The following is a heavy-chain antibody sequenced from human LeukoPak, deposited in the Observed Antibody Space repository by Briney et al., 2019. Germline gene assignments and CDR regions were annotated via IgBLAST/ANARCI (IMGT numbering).Heavy chain of an antibody. D-gene: IGHD1-26*01. CDR1: GFTFSTYS. CDR3: ARGSGTYSLGFDY. V-gene: IGHV3-48*01. J-gene: IGHJ4*02. Sequence: GGSLRLSCAASGFTFSTYSMNWVRQAPGKGLEWFSYISSGSGTIYYADSVKGRFTISSDNAKNSLYLQMNSLRAEDTAVYYCARGSGTYSLGFDYWGQGTLVTVSS. CDR2: ISSGSGTI.